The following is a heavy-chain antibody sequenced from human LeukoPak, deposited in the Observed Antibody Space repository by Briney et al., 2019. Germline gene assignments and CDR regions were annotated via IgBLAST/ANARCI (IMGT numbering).Heavy chain of an antibody. CDR2: IYYSGST. Sequence: SETLSLTCTVSGGSISSGDYYWSWIRQPPGKGLEWIEYIYYSGSTYYNPSLKSRVTISVDTSKNQFSLKLSSVTAADTAVYYCARAIVVVPAAIWYFDLWGRGTLVTVSS. J-gene: IGHJ2*01. V-gene: IGHV4-30-4*01. CDR1: GGSISSGDYY. D-gene: IGHD2-2*01. CDR3: ARAIVVVPAAIWYFDL.